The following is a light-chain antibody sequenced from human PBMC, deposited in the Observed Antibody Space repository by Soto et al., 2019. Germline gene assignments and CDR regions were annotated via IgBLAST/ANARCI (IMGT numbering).Light chain of an antibody. CDR2: DAS. V-gene: IGKV3-11*01. CDR1: LSVDTK. Sequence: ETVLTQSPATLSLSPGERAPFSCRAPLSVDTKLSWNHQAPGRPPSLLITDASKRAIGTPARLSGSGSGTDFTLTISSLEPEDSAVYYCQQRSNWPPLTFGGGTKVEIK. CDR3: QQRSNWPPLT. J-gene: IGKJ4*01.